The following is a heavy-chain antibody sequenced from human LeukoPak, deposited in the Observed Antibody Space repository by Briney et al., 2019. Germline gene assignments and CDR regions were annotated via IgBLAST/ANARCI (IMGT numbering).Heavy chain of an antibody. D-gene: IGHD2-2*01. Sequence: SETLSLTCAVPVDSIRSYYWNWIRQSPGKGLEWTGYVYYTGSSNYHPSLRGRVTMSVDMSRSQVSLTLRSVRDADTAVYYCAGSSKWYFFEFWGQGTRVTVSS. CDR1: VDSIRSYY. CDR2: VYYTGSS. V-gene: IGHV4-59*01. J-gene: IGHJ4*02. CDR3: AGSSKWYFFEF.